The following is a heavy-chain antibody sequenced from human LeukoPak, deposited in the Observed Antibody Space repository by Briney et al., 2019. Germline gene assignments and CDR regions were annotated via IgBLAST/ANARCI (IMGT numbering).Heavy chain of an antibody. CDR1: GFTFSSYA. D-gene: IGHD2-15*01. J-gene: IGHJ4*02. V-gene: IGHV3-23*01. CDR3: AKINEYSPDFLFDC. CDR2: ISGSGGST. Sequence: QPGGSLRLSCAASGFTFSSYAMSWVRQAPGKGLEWVSAISGSGGSTYYADSVKGRFTISRDNSKNTLYLQMNSLRAEDTAVNYLAKINEYSPDFLFDCWGRGTLVPVSS.